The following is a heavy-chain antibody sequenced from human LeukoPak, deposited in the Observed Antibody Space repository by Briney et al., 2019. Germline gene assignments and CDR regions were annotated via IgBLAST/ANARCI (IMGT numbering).Heavy chain of an antibody. J-gene: IGHJ4*01. V-gene: IGHV3-21*01. Sequence: GGSLRLSCAASGFTFSSYSMNWVRQAPGKGLEWVSSISSSSSYIKYADSVKGRFTISRDNSKNSLYLQMNSLRAEDTAMYYCARLSAMLRGPEPIYYFDYWGQGTLVTVSS. CDR3: ARLSAMLRGPEPIYYFDY. CDR1: GFTFSSYS. D-gene: IGHD3-16*01. CDR2: ISSSSSYI.